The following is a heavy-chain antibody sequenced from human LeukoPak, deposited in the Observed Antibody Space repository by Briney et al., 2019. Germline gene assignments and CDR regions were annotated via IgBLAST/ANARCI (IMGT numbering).Heavy chain of an antibody. CDR3: ARHKDYYFDY. CDR1: GGSISSYY. D-gene: IGHD3/OR15-3a*01. Sequence: SETLSLTCTVSGGSISSYYWSWIRQPPGKGLEWIGDIYYSGSTNDNPSLKSRVTISVDTSKNQFSLKLSSVTAADTAVYYCARHKDYYFDYWGQGTLVTVSS. J-gene: IGHJ4*02. V-gene: IGHV4-59*08. CDR2: IYYSGST.